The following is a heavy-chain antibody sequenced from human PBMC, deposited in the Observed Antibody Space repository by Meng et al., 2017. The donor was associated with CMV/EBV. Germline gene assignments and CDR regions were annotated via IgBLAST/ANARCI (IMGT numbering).Heavy chain of an antibody. D-gene: IGHD3-3*01. CDR3: AKDSATIFGVGVLMDV. V-gene: IGHV3-13*01. J-gene: IGHJ6*02. Sequence: GESLKISCAASGFTFSSYDMHWVRQATGKGLEWVSAIGTAGDTYYPGSVKGRFTISRENAKNSLYLQMNSLRAEDTAVYYCAKDSATIFGVGVLMDVWGQGTTVTVSS. CDR2: IGTAGDT. CDR1: GFTFSSYD.